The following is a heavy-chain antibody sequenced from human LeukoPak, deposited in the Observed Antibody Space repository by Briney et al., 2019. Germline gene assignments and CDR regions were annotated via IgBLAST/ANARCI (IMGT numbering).Heavy chain of an antibody. J-gene: IGHJ4*02. CDR3: ARANIVGATRFDY. Sequence: PSETLSLACTVSGGSISSYYWSWIRQPPGKGLEWIGYIYYSGSTNYNPSLKSRVTISVDTSKNQFSLKLSSVTAADTAVYYCARANIVGATRFDYWGQGTLVTVSS. CDR1: GGSISSYY. D-gene: IGHD1-26*01. CDR2: IYYSGST. V-gene: IGHV4-59*01.